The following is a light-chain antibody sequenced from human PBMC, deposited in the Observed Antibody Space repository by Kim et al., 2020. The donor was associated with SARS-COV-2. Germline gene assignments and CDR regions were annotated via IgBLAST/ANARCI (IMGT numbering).Light chain of an antibody. J-gene: IGKJ2*01. V-gene: IGKV2-30*01. Sequence: PASITYRGRQSLVYRYGSTYLGWFQQRPGQSPRRLIDQVSNRVSGVPDIFSGSGSGTDFTLKISRVEAEDVGFYYCMQGTRRPPNTFGQGPSWRS. CDR2: QVS. CDR3: MQGTRRPPNT. CDR1: QSLVYRYGSTY.